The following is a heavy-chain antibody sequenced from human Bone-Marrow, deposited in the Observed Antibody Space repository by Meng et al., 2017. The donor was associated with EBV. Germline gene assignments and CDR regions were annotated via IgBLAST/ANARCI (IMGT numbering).Heavy chain of an antibody. J-gene: IGHJ4*02. CDR2: INSEGSST. D-gene: IGHD6-19*01. CDR3: ARGLAVAGTELDY. Sequence: VQLVESGGGFVKPGGSLRLSCASSGCTFSSYWMHVVRQSPGKGLVWVSRINSEGSSTSYADSVKGRFTISRDNAKNTLYLQMNSLRAEDTAVYYCARGLAVAGTELDYWGQGTLVTVSS. CDR1: GCTFSSYW. V-gene: IGHV3-74*02.